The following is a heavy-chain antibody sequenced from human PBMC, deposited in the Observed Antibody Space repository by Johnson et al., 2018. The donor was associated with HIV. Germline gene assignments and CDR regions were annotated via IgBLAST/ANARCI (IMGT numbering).Heavy chain of an antibody. V-gene: IGHV3-30*03. CDR1: GFTVSSNY. Sequence: QVQLVESGGGLIQPGGSLRLSCAASGFTVSSNYMNWVRQAPGKGLQWVAVMSYDGSTTYYADSVKGRFTISRDNSKNTLYLQMNSLRPEDTAVYYCATLEYSSSPGGYGAFDIWGQGTMVTVSS. CDR3: ATLEYSSSPGGYGAFDI. D-gene: IGHD6-6*01. J-gene: IGHJ3*02. CDR2: MSYDGSTT.